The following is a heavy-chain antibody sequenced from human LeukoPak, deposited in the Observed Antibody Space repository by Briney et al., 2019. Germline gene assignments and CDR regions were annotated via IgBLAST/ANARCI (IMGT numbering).Heavy chain of an antibody. CDR3: ARAQSREYSYGPFDY. V-gene: IGHV4-39*07. D-gene: IGHD5-18*01. CDR1: GGSISTSYCY. Sequence: SATLSLTCSVSGGSISTSYCYGGWIRQPPGKGLEWIGSIYHSGSTYYNPSLKSRVTISVDTSNNQFSLKLTSVTAAATAVYYCARAQSREYSYGPFDYWGQGTLVTVSS. J-gene: IGHJ4*02. CDR2: IYHSGST.